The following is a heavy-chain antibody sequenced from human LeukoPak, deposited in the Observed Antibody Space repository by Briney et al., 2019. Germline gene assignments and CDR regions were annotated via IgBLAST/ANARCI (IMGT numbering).Heavy chain of an antibody. CDR2: ISGSGGST. J-gene: IGHJ4*02. Sequence: GGSLRLSCAASGFTFSSYAMSWARQAPGKGLEWVSAISGSGGSTYYADSVKGRFTISRDNSKNTLYLQMNSLRAEDTAVYYCAKDPLVVVAATDYWGQGTLVTVSS. CDR1: GFTFSSYA. D-gene: IGHD2-15*01. V-gene: IGHV3-23*01. CDR3: AKDPLVVVAATDY.